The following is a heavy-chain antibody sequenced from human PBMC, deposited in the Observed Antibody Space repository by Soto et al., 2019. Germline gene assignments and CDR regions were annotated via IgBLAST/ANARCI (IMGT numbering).Heavy chain of an antibody. CDR1: GGSISSSSYY. V-gene: IGHV4-39*01. CDR2: IYYSGST. J-gene: IGHJ5*02. Sequence: SETLSLTCTVSGGSISSSSYYWGWIRQPPGKGLEWIGSIYYSGSTYYNPSLKSRVTISVDTSKNQFSLKLSSVTAADTAVYYCAPLPYCSGGSCYSDWFDPWGQGTLVTVSS. CDR3: APLPYCSGGSCYSDWFDP. D-gene: IGHD2-15*01.